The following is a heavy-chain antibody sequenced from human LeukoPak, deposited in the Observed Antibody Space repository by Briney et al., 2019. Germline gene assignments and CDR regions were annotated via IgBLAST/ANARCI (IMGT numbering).Heavy chain of an antibody. J-gene: IGHJ5*02. Sequence: GGSLRLSCAASGFTFSSYGMHWVRQAPGKGLEWVAFIRYDGSNKYYADSVKGRFTISRDNSKNTLYLQMNSLRAEDTAVYYCAKVGITGTPTGGGFDPWGQGTLVTVSS. CDR1: GFTFSSYG. D-gene: IGHD1-20*01. CDR3: AKVGITGTPTGGGFDP. V-gene: IGHV3-30*02. CDR2: IRYDGSNK.